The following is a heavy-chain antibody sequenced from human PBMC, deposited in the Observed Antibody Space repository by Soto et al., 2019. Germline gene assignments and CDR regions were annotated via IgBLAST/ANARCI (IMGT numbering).Heavy chain of an antibody. CDR1: GGSISSSSYY. D-gene: IGHD3-10*01. CDR3: ASTYRDGSGSYSLLKSKYYYYGMDV. V-gene: IGHV4-39*01. CDR2: IYYSGST. Sequence: SETLSLTCTVSGGSISSSSYYWGWIRQPPGKGLEWIGSIYYSGSTYYNPSLKSRVTISVDTSKNQFSLKRSSVTAAVTAVYYCASTYRDGSGSYSLLKSKYYYYGMDVWGQGTTVTVSS. J-gene: IGHJ6*02.